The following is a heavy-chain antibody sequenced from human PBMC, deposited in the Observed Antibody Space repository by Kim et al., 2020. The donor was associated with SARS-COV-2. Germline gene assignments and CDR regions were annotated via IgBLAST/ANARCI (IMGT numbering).Heavy chain of an antibody. CDR2: ISYDGSNK. J-gene: IGHJ6*02. V-gene: IGHV3-30*18. CDR1: GFTFSSYG. CDR3: AKDRSVGARGERYYYYGMDV. D-gene: IGHD1-26*01. Sequence: GGSLRLSCAASGFTFSSYGMHWVRQAPGKGLEWVAVISYDGSNKYYADSVKGRFTISRDNSKNTLYLQMNSLRAEDTAVYYCAKDRSVGARGERYYYYGMDVWGQGTTVTVSS.